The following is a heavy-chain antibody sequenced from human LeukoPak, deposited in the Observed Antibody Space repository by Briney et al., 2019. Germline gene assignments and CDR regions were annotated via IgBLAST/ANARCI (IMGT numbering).Heavy chain of an antibody. CDR3: AARTYYYDSSGYYY. V-gene: IGHV4-34*01. Sequence: SETLSLTCAVYGGSFSGYYWSWIRQPPGKGLEWIGEINHSGSTNYNPSLKSRVTISVDTSKNQFSLKLSSVTAADTAVYYCAARTYYYDSSGYYYWGQGTLVTVSS. D-gene: IGHD3-22*01. CDR2: INHSGST. J-gene: IGHJ4*02. CDR1: GGSFSGYY.